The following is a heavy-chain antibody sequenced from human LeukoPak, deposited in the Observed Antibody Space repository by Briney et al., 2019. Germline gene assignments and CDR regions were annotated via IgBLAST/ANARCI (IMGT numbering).Heavy chain of an antibody. J-gene: IGHJ4*02. V-gene: IGHV3-33*06. CDR2: IWYDGSDK. CDR3: AKDPNNYGGNSDYFDY. D-gene: IGHD4-23*01. Sequence: PGGSLRLSCAASGFSFSDHSMHWVRQAPGKGLEWLAVIWYDGSDKYYADSVKGRFTVSRDNSNNTLYLQMNSLRGEDTGVYYCAKDPNNYGGNSDYFDYWGQGTLVTVSS. CDR1: GFSFSDHS.